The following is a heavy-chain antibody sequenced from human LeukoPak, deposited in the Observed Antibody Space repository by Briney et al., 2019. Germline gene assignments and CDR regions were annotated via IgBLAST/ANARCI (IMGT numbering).Heavy chain of an antibody. V-gene: IGHV3-30-3*01. J-gene: IGHJ3*02. CDR3: AKSLFTSATGTGRAFHI. Sequence: PGGSLRLSCAAPGFTSSSYAMHWVRQAPGKGRKWVPVISYDGSTKYYADSVKGRFTISRDNSKNTLSLQMNNLRAEDTTLYYCAKSLFTSATGTGRAFHIWGQGTMVTVSS. CDR2: ISYDGSTK. D-gene: IGHD1-1*01. CDR1: GFTSSSYA.